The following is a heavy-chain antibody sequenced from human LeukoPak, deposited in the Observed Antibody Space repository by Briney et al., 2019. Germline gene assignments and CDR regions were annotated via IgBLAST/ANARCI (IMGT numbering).Heavy chain of an antibody. CDR3: ARDGGRYRFDF. J-gene: IGHJ4*02. CDR1: EFPFNTFN. CDR2: IRNDETEI. Sequence: GSLRLSCAAPEFPFNTFNIHWIRQAPGRGLEWVSFIRNDETEIHYADFAKGRFTISRDKSQNSLYLQMNSLRPDDTAVYYCARDGGRYRFDFWGQGTMVTVSS. D-gene: IGHD3-16*02. V-gene: IGHV3-30*02.